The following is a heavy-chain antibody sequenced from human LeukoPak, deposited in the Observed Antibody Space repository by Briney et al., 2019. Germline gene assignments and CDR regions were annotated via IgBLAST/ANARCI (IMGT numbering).Heavy chain of an antibody. D-gene: IGHD5-12*01. CDR3: ARAASGYDYYDY. J-gene: IGHJ4*02. Sequence: SGTLSLTCAVYGGSFSGYYWSWIRQPPGKGLEWIGEINHSGSTNYNPSLKSRVTISVDTSKNQFSLKLSSVTAADTAVYYCARAASGYDYYDYWGQGTLVTVSS. V-gene: IGHV4-34*01. CDR1: GGSFSGYY. CDR2: INHSGST.